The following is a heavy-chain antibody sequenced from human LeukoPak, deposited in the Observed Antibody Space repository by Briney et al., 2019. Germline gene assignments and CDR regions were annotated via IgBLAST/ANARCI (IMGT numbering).Heavy chain of an antibody. CDR3: ATGPNTNRPGRSWYDP. CDR1: GYTFTDYY. D-gene: IGHD3-10*01. Sequence: GASVKVSCKASGYTFTDYYIHWVRLAPGQVPEWMGWINPNSGATNYAQKFQGRVTVTRNTSIRTVYMELTSLTSDDTAVYYCATGPNTNRPGRSWYDPWGQGTLVTVSS. CDR2: INPNSGAT. J-gene: IGHJ5*02. V-gene: IGHV1-2*02.